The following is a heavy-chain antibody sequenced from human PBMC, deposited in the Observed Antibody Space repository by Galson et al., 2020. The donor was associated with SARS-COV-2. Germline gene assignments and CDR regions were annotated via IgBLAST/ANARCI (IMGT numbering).Heavy chain of an antibody. J-gene: IGHJ6*03. CDR1: GFTFSSYA. V-gene: IGHV3-30-3*01. D-gene: IGHD3-22*01. CDR3: ARDRGSYYDSSVLPSWYMDV. Sequence: GESLKISCAASGFTFSSYAMHWVRQAPGKGLQWVAVISYDGSNKYYADSVKGRFTISRDNSKNTLYLQMNSLRAEDTAVYYCARDRGSYYDSSVLPSWYMDVWGKGTTVTVSS. CDR2: ISYDGSNK.